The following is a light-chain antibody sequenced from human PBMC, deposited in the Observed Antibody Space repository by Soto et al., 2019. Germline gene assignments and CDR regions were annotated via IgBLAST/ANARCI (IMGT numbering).Light chain of an antibody. CDR2: EXX. CDR1: SSDVGGYNY. Sequence: QSALTQPASVSGSPGQSITISCTGTSSDVGGYNYVSWYQQHPGKAPKLMIYEXXXXXXXXXXXXXGSKSGNTASLTISGXXXEDEXXXYCSSYTTSSTHWVFGGGTQLTVL. CDR3: SSYTTSSTHWV. V-gene: IGLV2-14*01. J-gene: IGLJ3*02.